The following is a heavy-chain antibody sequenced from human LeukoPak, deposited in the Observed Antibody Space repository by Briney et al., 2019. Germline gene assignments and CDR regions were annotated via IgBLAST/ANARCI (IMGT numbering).Heavy chain of an antibody. CDR3: ATDHPRYYYGSGSYPN. J-gene: IGHJ4*02. CDR1: EYTLTELS. Sequence: ASVKVSCKVSEYTLTELSMHWVRQAPGKGLEWMGGFDPEDGETIYAQKFQGRVTMTEDTSTDTAYMELSSLRSEDTAVYYCATDHPRYYYGSGSYPNWGQGTLVTVSS. V-gene: IGHV1-24*01. D-gene: IGHD3-10*01. CDR2: FDPEDGET.